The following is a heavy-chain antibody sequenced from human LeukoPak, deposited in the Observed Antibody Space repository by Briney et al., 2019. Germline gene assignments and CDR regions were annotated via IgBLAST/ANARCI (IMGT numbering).Heavy chain of an antibody. CDR2: IYGSGST. D-gene: IGHD3-22*01. V-gene: IGHV4-4*07. CDR3: ASTTYDSSGYYYEYFQH. CDR1: GGSISSY. Sequence: SSETLSLTCTVSGGSISSYWSWIRQPAGKGLEWIGRIYGSGSTNYNPSLKSRVTMSLDTSKNQFSLKLSSVTAADTAVYYCASTTYDSSGYYYEYFQHWGQGTLVTVST. J-gene: IGHJ1*01.